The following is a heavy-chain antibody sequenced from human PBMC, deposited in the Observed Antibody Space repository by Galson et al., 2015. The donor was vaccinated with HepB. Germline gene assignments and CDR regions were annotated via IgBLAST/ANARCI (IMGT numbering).Heavy chain of an antibody. D-gene: IGHD6-19*01. V-gene: IGHV3-23*01. J-gene: IGHJ4*02. CDR3: AKAHRNEQWPSLGNDY. CDR2: ISQSGGST. CDR1: GFTFSSYA. Sequence: SLRLSCAASGFTFSSYAMSWVRQAPGMGLEWVSGISQSGGSTKYADSVRGRFTISKDNSKNTLFLQMNSLRADDTAVYYCAKAHRNEQWPSLGNDYWGQGTLVTVSS.